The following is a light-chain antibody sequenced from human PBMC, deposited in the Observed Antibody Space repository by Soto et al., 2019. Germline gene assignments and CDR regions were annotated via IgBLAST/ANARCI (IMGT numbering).Light chain of an antibody. CDR2: AAS. V-gene: IGKV3-15*01. CDR3: QQYYHWPRT. Sequence: EVVLTHSPATLSVSPGERVTLSCRASQSVGSNLAWFQQKPGQAPRLLMYAASTRPTSIAARFSGSGSGTDFILTITSLQSEDYGVFYCQQYYHWPRTFGQGTKVE. CDR1: QSVGSN. J-gene: IGKJ1*01.